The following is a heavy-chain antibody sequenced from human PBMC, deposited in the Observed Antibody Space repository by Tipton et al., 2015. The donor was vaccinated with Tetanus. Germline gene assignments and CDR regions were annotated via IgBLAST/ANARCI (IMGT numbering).Heavy chain of an antibody. CDR2: IHPSGIT. D-gene: IGHD5-24*01. J-gene: IGHJ4*01. V-gene: IGHV4-34*01. CDR3: GRGTDAYKSGNY. Sequence: TLSLTCTVSGASISGYYWSWIRQPPGKGLEWIGEIHPSGITDYNPSLKSRVIISVDTSKNQFSLKLSSVTAADSALYFCGRGTDAYKSGNYWGQGTLVTVSS. CDR1: GASISGYY.